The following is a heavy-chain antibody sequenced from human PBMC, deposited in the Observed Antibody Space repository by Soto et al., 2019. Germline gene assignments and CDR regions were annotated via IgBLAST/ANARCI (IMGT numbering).Heavy chain of an antibody. V-gene: IGHV5-51*01. J-gene: IGHJ6*02. CDR3: ARHNIGSDWYGGASTGPLKVYYYGMDV. D-gene: IGHD6-19*01. CDR1: GYSFTSYW. CDR2: IYPGDSDT. Sequence: GESLKISCKGSGYSFTSYWIGWVRQMPGKGLEWMGIIYPGDSDTRYSPSFQGQVTISADKSISTAYLQWSSLKASDTAMYYCARHNIGSDWYGGASTGPLKVYYYGMDVWGQGTTVTVSS.